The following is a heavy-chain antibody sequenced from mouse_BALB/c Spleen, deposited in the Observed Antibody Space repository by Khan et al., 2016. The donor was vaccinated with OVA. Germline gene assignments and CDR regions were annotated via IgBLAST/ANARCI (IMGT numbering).Heavy chain of an antibody. Sequence: DLVKPGASVKLSCKASGYTFTSYWINWIKQRPGKGLEWIGRIGPGSGSSYYNEMFKGKATLTVDTSSTTAYIQLSSLSSEDSAVYCCARENYYGSSCYAMDYWGQGTSVTVSS. CDR3: ARENYYGSSCYAMDY. CDR2: IGPGSGSS. CDR1: GYTFTSYW. V-gene: IGHV1S41*01. D-gene: IGHD1-1*01. J-gene: IGHJ4*01.